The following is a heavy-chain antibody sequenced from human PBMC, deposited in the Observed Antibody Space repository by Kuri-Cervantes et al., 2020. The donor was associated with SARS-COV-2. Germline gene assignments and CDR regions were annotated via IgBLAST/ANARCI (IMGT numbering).Heavy chain of an antibody. D-gene: IGHD1-14*01. V-gene: IGHV1-2*02. CDR3: ARDRNDHRDAFDI. J-gene: IGHJ3*02. Sequence: ASVKVSCKASGYTFTSSDINWVRQATGQGLEWMGWINPNSGGTNYAQKFQGRVTMTRDTSISTAYMELSRLRSDDTAVYYCARDRNDHRDAFDIWGQGTMVTDSS. CDR1: GYTFTSSD. CDR2: INPNSGGT.